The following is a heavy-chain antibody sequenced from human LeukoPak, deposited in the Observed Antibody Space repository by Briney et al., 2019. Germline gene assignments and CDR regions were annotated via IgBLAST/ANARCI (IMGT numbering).Heavy chain of an antibody. D-gene: IGHD1-1*01. CDR2: IIPIFGTA. Sequence: SVKVSCKASGGTLSIYAISWVRQAPGQGLEWMGGIIPIFGTANYAQKFQGRVTITADESTSTAYMELSSLRSEDTAVYYCAREDGQLEPYYLDYWGQGTLVTVSS. CDR3: AREDGQLEPYYLDY. J-gene: IGHJ4*02. CDR1: GGTLSIYA. V-gene: IGHV1-69*13.